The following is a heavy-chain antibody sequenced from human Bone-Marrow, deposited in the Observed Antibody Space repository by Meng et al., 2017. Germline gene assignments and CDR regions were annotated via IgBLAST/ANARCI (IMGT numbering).Heavy chain of an antibody. CDR1: GGSISTSGYY. J-gene: IGHJ5*02. D-gene: IGHD6-19*01. CDR3: VRSSAWVRTGFDP. Sequence: QPQLQESGPGLRRPSEAPSLTCSVSGGSISTSGYYWGCIRQPPGKGLEWIGSIGHSGFTYYTPSLKSRVTVSIDTSRNQFSLWLTSVTAADTAVYYCVRSSAWVRTGFDPWGQGTLVTVSS. CDR2: IGHSGFT. V-gene: IGHV4-39*01.